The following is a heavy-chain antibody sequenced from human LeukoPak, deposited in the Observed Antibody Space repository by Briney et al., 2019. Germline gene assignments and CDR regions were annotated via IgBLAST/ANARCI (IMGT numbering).Heavy chain of an antibody. J-gene: IGHJ4*02. CDR3: ARGGPNSSGWRIDY. CDR1: GGSISSYY. V-gene: IGHV4-59*01. D-gene: IGHD6-19*01. CDR2: IYHSVDT. Sequence: SETLSLTCTVSGGSISSYYWSWIRQPPGKGLEWIGYIYHSVDTKYNASLKIRVTISVDTSKSQFSLKLSSVTAADTAVYYCARGGPNSSGWRIDYWGQGTLVTVSS.